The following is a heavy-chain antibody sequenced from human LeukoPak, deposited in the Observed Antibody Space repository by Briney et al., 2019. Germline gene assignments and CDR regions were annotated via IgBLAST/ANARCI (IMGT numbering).Heavy chain of an antibody. D-gene: IGHD6-19*01. CDR1: GFTVSSNY. Sequence: GPMRLSCAASGFTVSSNYMSWVRQPPGKGLEWIGEIYHSGSTNYNPSLKSRVTISVDKSKNQFSLKLSSVTAADTAVYYCARSRPGIAVAGTFDYWGQGTLVTVSS. V-gene: IGHV4-4*02. J-gene: IGHJ4*02. CDR3: ARSRPGIAVAGTFDY. CDR2: IYHSGST.